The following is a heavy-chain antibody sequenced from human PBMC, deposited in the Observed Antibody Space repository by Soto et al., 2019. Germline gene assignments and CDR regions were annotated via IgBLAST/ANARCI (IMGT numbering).Heavy chain of an antibody. CDR1: GFAFNNYG. J-gene: IGHJ4*02. Sequence: GGSLRLSCTVSGFAFNNYGINWVRQAPGKGLEWVSSISKSDYTYYSDSVKGRFTISRDNAKNSVSLQMNTLRVEDTAVYYCAREDSIIIPAVPDFWGQGTLVTVSS. V-gene: IGHV3-21*01. CDR2: ISKSDYT. D-gene: IGHD2-2*01. CDR3: AREDSIIIPAVPDF.